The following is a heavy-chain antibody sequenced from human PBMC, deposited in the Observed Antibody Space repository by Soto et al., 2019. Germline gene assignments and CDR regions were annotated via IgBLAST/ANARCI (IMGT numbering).Heavy chain of an antibody. J-gene: IGHJ6*03. V-gene: IGHV4-59*08. D-gene: IGHD6-13*01. CDR3: ARQSGYSSSWYEDYYYYMDV. Sequence: SETLSLTGTVSGGSISSYCWSWIRQPPGKGLEWMGYIYYSGSTNYNPSLKSRVTISVDTSKNQFSLKLSSVAAADTAVYYCARQSGYSSSWYEDYYYYMDVWGKGTTVTVSS. CDR2: IYYSGST. CDR1: GGSISSYC.